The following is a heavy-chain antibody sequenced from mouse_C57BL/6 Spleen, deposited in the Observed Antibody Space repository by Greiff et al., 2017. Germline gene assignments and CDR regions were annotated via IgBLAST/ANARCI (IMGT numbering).Heavy chain of an antibody. CDR2: ISDGGSYT. J-gene: IGHJ4*01. CDR3: ARDFDYDKGDY. V-gene: IGHV5-4*01. CDR1: GFTFSSYA. Sequence: EVKLVESGGGLVKPGGSLKLSCAASGFTFSSYAMSWVRQTPEKRLEWVATISDGGSYTFYPDNVKGRFTISRDNAKNNLYLQMSHLKSEDTAMYYCARDFDYDKGDYWGQGTSVTVSS. D-gene: IGHD2-4*01.